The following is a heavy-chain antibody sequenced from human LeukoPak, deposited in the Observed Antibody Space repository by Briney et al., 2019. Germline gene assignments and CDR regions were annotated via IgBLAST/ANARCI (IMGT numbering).Heavy chain of an antibody. Sequence: GSLRLSCAASGFTFSSYWMSWVRQAPGKGLEWVANIKQDGSEKYYVDSVKGRFTISRDNAKNSLYLQMNSLRAEDTAVYYCARDLAAGTLYAFDIWGQGTMVTVSS. V-gene: IGHV3-7*01. CDR2: IKQDGSEK. J-gene: IGHJ3*02. D-gene: IGHD6-13*01. CDR1: GFTFSSYW. CDR3: ARDLAAGTLYAFDI.